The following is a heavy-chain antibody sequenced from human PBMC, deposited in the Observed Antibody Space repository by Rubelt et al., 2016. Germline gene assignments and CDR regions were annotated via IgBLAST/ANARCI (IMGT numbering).Heavy chain of an antibody. J-gene: IGHJ4*02. CDR2: ISSSSSYI. CDR3: AREGCSSTSCYGDYPLREWKGSYFDY. D-gene: IGHD2-2*01. V-gene: IGHV3-21*01. Sequence: VRQAPGKGLEWVSSISSSSSYIYYADSVKGRFTISRDNAKNSLYLQMNSLRAEDTAVYYCAREGCSSTSCYGDYPLREWKGSYFDYWGQGTLVTVSS.